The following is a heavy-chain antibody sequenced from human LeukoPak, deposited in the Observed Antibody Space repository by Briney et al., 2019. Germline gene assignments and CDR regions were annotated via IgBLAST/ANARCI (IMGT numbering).Heavy chain of an antibody. CDR2: INHSGST. J-gene: IGHJ4*02. CDR1: GGSFSGYY. CDR3: ARSRGYCSSTSYYKEDY. Sequence: SETLSLTCAVYGGSFSGYYWSWIRQPPGKGLEWIGEINHSGSTNYNPSLKSRVTISVDTSKNQFSLKLSSVTAADTAVYYCARSRGYCSSTSYYKEDYWGQGTLVTVSS. D-gene: IGHD2-2*02. V-gene: IGHV4-34*01.